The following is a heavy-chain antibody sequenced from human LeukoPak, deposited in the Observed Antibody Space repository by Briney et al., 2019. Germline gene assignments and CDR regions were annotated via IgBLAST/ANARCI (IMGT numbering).Heavy chain of an antibody. V-gene: IGHV4-59*12. D-gene: IGHD3-9*01. Sequence: SETLSLTCTVSGGSLNTYFWSWSRQPPGKGLEWLGYIYYSGTTNYNPSLKSRVTISVDTSKNQFSLKLSSVTAADTAVYYCARGRRYYDILTGPLPEVWLDYWGQGTLVTVSS. CDR2: IYYSGTT. J-gene: IGHJ4*02. CDR1: GGSLNTYF. CDR3: ARGRRYYDILTGPLPEVWLDY.